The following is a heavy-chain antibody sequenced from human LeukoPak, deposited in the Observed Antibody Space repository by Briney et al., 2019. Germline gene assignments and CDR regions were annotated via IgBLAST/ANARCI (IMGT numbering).Heavy chain of an antibody. V-gene: IGHV4-38-2*02. Sequence: SETLSLTCTVSGYSISNGHYWGWIRQPPGKGLEWIGSISHTGSSYYNPSLKSRVTISVDTSKNQFSLRLSSVTAADTALYYCARVYTGSSWDYYYYMDVWGKGTTVTVSS. D-gene: IGHD6-13*01. CDR2: ISHTGSS. CDR3: ARVYTGSSWDYYYYMDV. J-gene: IGHJ6*03. CDR1: GYSISNGHY.